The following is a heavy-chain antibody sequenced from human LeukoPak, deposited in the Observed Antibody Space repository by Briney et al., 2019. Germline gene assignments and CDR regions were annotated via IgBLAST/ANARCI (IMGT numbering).Heavy chain of an antibody. Sequence: GRSLRLSCAASGFTLSYYGMHWIRQAPGKGLEWVSCISPRSSYSKHADSVKGRFTISRDNAENSLYLQMNSLRAEDTAVYYCARDGGENWFDPWGQGTLVTVSS. D-gene: IGHD2-21*01. CDR3: ARDGGENWFDP. CDR1: GFTLSYYG. J-gene: IGHJ5*02. CDR2: ISPRSSYS. V-gene: IGHV3-11*06.